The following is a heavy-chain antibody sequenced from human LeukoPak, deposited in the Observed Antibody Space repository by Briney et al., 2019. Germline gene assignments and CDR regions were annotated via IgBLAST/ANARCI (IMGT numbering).Heavy chain of an antibody. CDR1: GGSISSSY. CDR2: IYYSGST. CDR3: ARTYSYGYEWAFDI. V-gene: IGHV4-59*01. J-gene: IGHJ3*02. Sequence: SETLSLTCTVSGGSISSSYWSWIRQPPGKGLEWIGYIYYSGSTNYNPSLKSRVTISVDTSKNQFSLKLSSVTAADTAVYYCARTYSYGYEWAFDIWGQGTMVTVSS. D-gene: IGHD5-18*01.